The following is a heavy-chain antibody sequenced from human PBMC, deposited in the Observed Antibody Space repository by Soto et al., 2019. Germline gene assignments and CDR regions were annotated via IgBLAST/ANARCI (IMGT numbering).Heavy chain of an antibody. CDR2: INPKSGGT. D-gene: IGHD3-16*01. V-gene: IGHV1-2*04. CDR3: ARGITTRGYAPNWFDP. J-gene: IGHJ5*02. CDR1: GYTFTDYY. Sequence: ASVKVSCKASGYTFTDYYIHWVRQAPGQGLEWMGWINPKSGGTNYAQKFQGWVTMTRDTSISTAYMDLSRLTFDDTAVYFCARGITTRGYAPNWFDPWGQGTLVTVSS.